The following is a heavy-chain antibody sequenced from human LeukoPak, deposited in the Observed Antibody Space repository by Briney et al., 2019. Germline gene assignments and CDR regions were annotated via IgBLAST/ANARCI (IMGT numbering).Heavy chain of an antibody. CDR1: GGTFSSYG. J-gene: IGHJ4*02. Sequence: SVKVSCKASGGTFSSYGISWVRQAPGQGLEWMGGIIPIFGSTNYAQKFQDRVTITADESTSTAYLELSSLRSEDTAVYYCAMDLPVVTAHYQHSYFDYWGQGTLVTVSS. CDR2: IIPIFGST. CDR3: AMDLPVVTAHYQHSYFDY. V-gene: IGHV1-69*13. D-gene: IGHD2-21*02.